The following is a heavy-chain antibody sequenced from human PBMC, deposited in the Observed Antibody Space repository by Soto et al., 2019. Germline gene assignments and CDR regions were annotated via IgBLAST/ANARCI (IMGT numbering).Heavy chain of an antibody. Sequence: SETLSLTCAVSGVSVSSGSYYWSWIRQPPGKGLEWIGYIYYSGSTNYNPSLKSRVTISVDTSKNQFSLKLSSVTAADTAVYYCARGTDCSGGSCYHGSQPPSPRKYGMDVWGQGTTVTVSS. CDR1: GVSVSSGSYY. D-gene: IGHD2-15*01. V-gene: IGHV4-61*01. J-gene: IGHJ6*02. CDR2: IYYSGST. CDR3: ARGTDCSGGSCYHGSQPPSPRKYGMDV.